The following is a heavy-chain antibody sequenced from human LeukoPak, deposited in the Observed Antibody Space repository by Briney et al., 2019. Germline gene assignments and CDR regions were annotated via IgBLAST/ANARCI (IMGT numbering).Heavy chain of an antibody. CDR1: GYTFTGYY. CDR2: INPNSGGT. V-gene: IGHV1-2*02. CDR3: ARYYYGSGALYYYYMDV. J-gene: IGHJ6*03. Sequence: GASVKVSRKASGYTFTGYYMHWVRQAPGQGLEWMGWINPNSGGTNYAQKFQGRVTMTRDTSISTAYMELSRLRSDDTAVYYCARYYYGSGALYYYYMDVWGKGTTVTISS. D-gene: IGHD3-10*01.